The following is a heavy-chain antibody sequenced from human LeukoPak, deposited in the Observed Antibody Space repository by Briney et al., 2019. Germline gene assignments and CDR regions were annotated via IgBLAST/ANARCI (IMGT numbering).Heavy chain of an antibody. CDR1: GFPFPTYA. CDR2: VRVSDGAR. V-gene: IGHV3-23*01. J-gene: IGHJ3*02. Sequence: GGSLRLSCVASGFPFPTYAMMWVRQAPGKGLEWVSSVRVSDGARFYADSVKGRFTTSRDNAKNTLSLQMNSLRAEDTAAYYCTKVRTSDLGFCSGGSCSGDAFDIWGQGTVVTVSS. CDR3: TKVRTSDLGFCSGGSCSGDAFDI. D-gene: IGHD2-15*01.